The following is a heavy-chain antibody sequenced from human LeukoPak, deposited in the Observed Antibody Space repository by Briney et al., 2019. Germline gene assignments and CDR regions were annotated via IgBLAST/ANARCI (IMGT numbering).Heavy chain of an antibody. V-gene: IGHV4-59*08. Sequence: SETLSLTCTVSGGSISSYYWSWIRQPPGKGLEWIGYIYYSGSTYYNPSLKSRVTISVDTSKNQFSLKLSSVTAADTAVYYCARGNYGYEFDYWGQGTLVTVSS. CDR1: GGSISSYY. D-gene: IGHD5-18*01. CDR2: IYYSGST. J-gene: IGHJ4*02. CDR3: ARGNYGYEFDY.